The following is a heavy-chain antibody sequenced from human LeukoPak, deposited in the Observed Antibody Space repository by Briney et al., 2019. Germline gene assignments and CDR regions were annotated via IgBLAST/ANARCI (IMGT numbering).Heavy chain of an antibody. Sequence: GGSLRLSCAASGFTFSSYWISWVRQAPGKGLEWVANIKQDGSEKYYVDSVKGRFTIFRDNAKNSLYLQMNSLRAEDTAVYYCARTYYYDSSAENDAFDIWGQGTMVTVSS. V-gene: IGHV3-7*01. J-gene: IGHJ3*02. CDR2: IKQDGSEK. CDR1: GFTFSSYW. CDR3: ARTYYYDSSAENDAFDI. D-gene: IGHD3-22*01.